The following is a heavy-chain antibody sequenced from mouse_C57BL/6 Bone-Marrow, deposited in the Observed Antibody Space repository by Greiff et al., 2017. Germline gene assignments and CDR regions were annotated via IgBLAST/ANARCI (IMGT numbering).Heavy chain of an antibody. Sequence: VQLQQSGAELVKPGASVKISCKASGYAFSSYWMNWVKQRPGKGLEWIGQIYPGDGDTNYNGKFKGKATLTADKSSSTAYMQLSSLTSEDSTVYFYARERTPYYTMDYWGQGTSVTVSS. V-gene: IGHV1-80*01. CDR2: IYPGDGDT. J-gene: IGHJ4*01. CDR1: GYAFSSYW. CDR3: ARERTPYYTMDY.